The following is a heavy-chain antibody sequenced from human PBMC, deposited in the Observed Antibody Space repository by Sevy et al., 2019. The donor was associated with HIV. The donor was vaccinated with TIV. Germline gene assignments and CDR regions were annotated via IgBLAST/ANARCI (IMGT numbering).Heavy chain of an antibody. Sequence: GESLKISCKGSGYSFTSYWIGWVRQMPGKGLEWMGIIYPGDSDTRYSPSFQGQVTISADKSISTAYLMWSSLKASDTAMYYWARTLRITMVRGVITPHYGMDVWGQGTTVTVSS. D-gene: IGHD3-10*01. V-gene: IGHV5-51*01. J-gene: IGHJ6*02. CDR2: IYPGDSDT. CDR3: ARTLRITMVRGVITPHYGMDV. CDR1: GYSFTSYW.